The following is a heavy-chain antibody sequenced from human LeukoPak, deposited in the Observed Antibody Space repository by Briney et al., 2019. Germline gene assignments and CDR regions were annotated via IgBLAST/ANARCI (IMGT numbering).Heavy chain of an antibody. CDR1: GLTFSSYW. CDR3: AQGGATISDY. J-gene: IGHJ4*02. V-gene: IGHV3-7*01. CDR2: IMQEGREK. D-gene: IGHD5-12*01. Sequence: GGSLRLSCVDAGLTFSSYWISWDRQPAGEGRELVANIMQEGREKYYVDSVKGRFTITRDKAKNSLYLQMSSLRAEDTAVYYCAQGGATISDYWGQGTLVTVSS.